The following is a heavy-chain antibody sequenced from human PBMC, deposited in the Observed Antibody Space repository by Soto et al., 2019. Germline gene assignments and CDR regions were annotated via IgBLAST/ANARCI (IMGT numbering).Heavy chain of an antibody. Sequence: SETLSLTCTVSGGSISSGDYYWSWIRQPPGKGLEWIGYIYYSGSTYYNPSLKSRVTISVDTSKNQFSLKLGSVTAADTAVYYCARVRKGSGSYYSFYYYYGMDVWGQGTTVTVSS. J-gene: IGHJ6*02. D-gene: IGHD3-10*01. CDR1: GGSISSGDYY. V-gene: IGHV4-30-4*01. CDR2: IYYSGST. CDR3: ARVRKGSGSYYSFYYYYGMDV.